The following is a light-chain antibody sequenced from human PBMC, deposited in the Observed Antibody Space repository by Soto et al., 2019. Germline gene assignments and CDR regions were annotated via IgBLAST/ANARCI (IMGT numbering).Light chain of an antibody. V-gene: IGKV2-28*01. CDR2: LGS. Sequence: DIVMTQSPLSLPVTPGEPASISCRSSQSLLHSNGYNYLDWYLQKPGQSPQLLIYLGSNRASGVTDRLSGNGSGTDFTLKISRVEAEDVGVYYCMQAVQTLTFGQGTRLEIK. CDR1: QSLLHSNGYNY. CDR3: MQAVQTLT. J-gene: IGKJ5*01.